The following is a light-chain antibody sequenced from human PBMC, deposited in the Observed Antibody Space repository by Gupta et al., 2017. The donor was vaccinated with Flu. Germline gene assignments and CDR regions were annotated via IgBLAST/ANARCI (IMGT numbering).Light chain of an antibody. Sequence: QSALTQPSSVSGSPGQSITIPCTGTNADVGNYKFVSWYQQHPGKPPKLIIYEGTKRPSEISGRFSGSKSGDTPSLAISGLQADDEATYYCCSFAGDATWVFGGGTKLTVL. CDR1: NADVGNYKF. CDR2: EGT. CDR3: CSFAGDATWV. J-gene: IGLJ3*02. V-gene: IGLV2-23*01.